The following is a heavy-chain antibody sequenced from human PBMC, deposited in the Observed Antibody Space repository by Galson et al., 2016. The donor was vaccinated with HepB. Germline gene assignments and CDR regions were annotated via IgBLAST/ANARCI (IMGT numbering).Heavy chain of an antibody. J-gene: IGHJ4*02. Sequence: SLRLSCAASGFTFSRYGMHWVRQAPGKGLEWVAVISYDGGDKHYADSVKGRFTVSRDNSKNTLFLQMNSLRVEDTAVYYWARSTRGGWRPSYFDYWGQGTLVTVS. CDR1: GFTFSRYG. D-gene: IGHD6-19*01. CDR2: ISYDGGDK. V-gene: IGHV3-30*19. CDR3: ARSTRGGWRPSYFDY.